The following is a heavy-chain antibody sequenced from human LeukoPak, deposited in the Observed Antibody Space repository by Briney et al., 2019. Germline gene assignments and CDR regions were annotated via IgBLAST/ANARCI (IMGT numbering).Heavy chain of an antibody. D-gene: IGHD1-1*01. CDR3: ARELAYYFDY. V-gene: IGHV3-48*03. CDR2: TSSSGTTI. CDR1: GFAFGSYA. J-gene: IGHJ4*02. Sequence: PGGSLRLSCAASGFAFGSYAMHSVRQAPGKGLEWVSYTSSSGTTIYYADSVKGRFTISRDNAKNSLYLQMNSLRAEDTAVYYCARELAYYFDYWGQGTLVTVSS.